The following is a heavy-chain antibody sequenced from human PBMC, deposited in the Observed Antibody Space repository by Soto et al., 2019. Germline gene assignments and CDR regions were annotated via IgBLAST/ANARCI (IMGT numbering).Heavy chain of an antibody. V-gene: IGHV3-23*01. CDR2: INANAVTT. Sequence: GGSLRLSCSASGFTFRFHGISWVRQAPGRGPEWTSTINANAVTTHYADSVKGRFIISRDNSRDTVDLRMGGLRAEDTATYYCVAWVYAHFDFWGQGTLVTVSS. J-gene: IGHJ4*02. D-gene: IGHD2-8*01. CDR3: VAWVYAHFDF. CDR1: GFTFRFHG.